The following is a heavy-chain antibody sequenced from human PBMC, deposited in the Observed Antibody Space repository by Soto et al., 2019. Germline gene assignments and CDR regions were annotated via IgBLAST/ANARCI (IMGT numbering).Heavy chain of an antibody. D-gene: IGHD3-10*01. Sequence: EVQLVQSGAEVKKPGASLKISCQGSGYTFVNYWINWVRQTPGRGLEWMGRIDLKDPYTNSSPSFQGHVTISGDKSISTVYLRWKSVKAADTGIYYCARSFTSEYNYGSEHVALWGPGTLVTVSA. J-gene: IGHJ4*01. CDR3: ARSFTSEYNYGSEHVAL. CDR2: IDLKDPYT. V-gene: IGHV5-10-1*03. CDR1: GYTFVNYW.